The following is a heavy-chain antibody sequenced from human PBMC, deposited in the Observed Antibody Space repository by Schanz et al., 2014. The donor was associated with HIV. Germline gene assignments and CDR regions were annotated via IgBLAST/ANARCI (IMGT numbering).Heavy chain of an antibody. D-gene: IGHD2-2*01. CDR2: MNPNSGNT. Sequence: QVQLVQSGAEVKKPGASVKVSCKASGYTFTSYDINWVRQATGQGLEWMGWMNPNSGNTHYAQKFQGRVTMTTDTSTSTAYMELRNLRSDDTAVYYCARDLRVVPAASDNWFDLWGQGTPVAVS. J-gene: IGHJ5*02. CDR3: ARDLRVVPAASDNWFDL. V-gene: IGHV1-8*01. CDR1: GYTFTSYD.